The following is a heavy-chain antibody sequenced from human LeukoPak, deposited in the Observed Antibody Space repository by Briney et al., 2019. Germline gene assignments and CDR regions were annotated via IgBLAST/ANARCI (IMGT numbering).Heavy chain of an antibody. CDR3: ARGVDYDILTGYDY. Sequence: PGGSLRLSCAASGFTLIRHVMHWVRQAPGKGLEWVAVISYDGSNKYYADSVKGRFTISRDNSKNTLYLQMNSLRAEDTAVYYCARGVDYDILTGYDYWGQGTLVTVSS. V-gene: IGHV3-30*04. D-gene: IGHD3-9*01. CDR2: ISYDGSNK. J-gene: IGHJ4*02. CDR1: GFTLIRHV.